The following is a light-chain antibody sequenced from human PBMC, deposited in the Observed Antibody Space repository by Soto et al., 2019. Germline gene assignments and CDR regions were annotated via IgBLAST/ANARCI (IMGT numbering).Light chain of an antibody. V-gene: IGKV1-33*01. CDR1: QDIRHF. CDR2: DAS. Sequence: DIQMTQSPSSLSASVGDRVTISCQASQDIRHFLSWYLQRPGKAPKLLIFDASSLVTGVPSRFSGSGSRTDFTLTITSLQPEDIGTYYCQQTDTLPSTFGQGTRLEIK. CDR3: QQTDTLPST. J-gene: IGKJ5*01.